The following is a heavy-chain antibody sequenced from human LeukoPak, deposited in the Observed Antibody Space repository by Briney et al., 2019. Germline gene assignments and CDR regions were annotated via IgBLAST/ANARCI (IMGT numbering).Heavy chain of an antibody. CDR3: AKDPNGDYGGYFQS. V-gene: IGHV3-23*01. D-gene: IGHD4-17*01. Sequence: GGSLRLSCAASGFTFSNYAMSWVRQAPGKGLEWVSSVFGTGTSTYYADSVKGRFTISRDNSKNTMYLQMNSLRAEDTAVYYCAKDPNGDYGGYFQSWGQGTLVTVSS. CDR2: VFGTGTST. J-gene: IGHJ1*01. CDR1: GFTFSNYA.